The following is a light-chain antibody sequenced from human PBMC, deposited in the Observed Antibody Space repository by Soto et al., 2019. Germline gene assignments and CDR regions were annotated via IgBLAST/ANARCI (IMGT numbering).Light chain of an antibody. V-gene: IGLV2-23*02. CDR1: SSDVGSYKL. J-gene: IGLJ3*02. CDR3: CSYACSNTWV. Sequence: QSALTQPASVSGSPGQSITISCTGTSSDVGSYKLVSWYQQHPGKAPKLMISEVTKRPSGVSTRFSGSKSGNTASLTISGLQPEDESDYYCCSYACSNTWVFGGGTKVTVL. CDR2: EVT.